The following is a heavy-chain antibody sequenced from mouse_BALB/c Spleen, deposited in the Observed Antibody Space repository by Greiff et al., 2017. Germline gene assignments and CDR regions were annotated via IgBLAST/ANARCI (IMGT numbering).Heavy chain of an antibody. D-gene: IGHD3-2*01. CDR1: GFTFSSYA. Sequence: EVQLVESGGGLVKPGGSLKLSCAASGFTFSSYAMSWVRQTPEKRLEWVATISSGGSYTYYPDSVKGRFTISRDNAKNTLYLQMSSLRSEDTAMYYCARERQYYFDYWGQGTTLTVSS. V-gene: IGHV5-9-3*01. CDR2: ISSGGSYT. J-gene: IGHJ2*01. CDR3: ARERQYYFDY.